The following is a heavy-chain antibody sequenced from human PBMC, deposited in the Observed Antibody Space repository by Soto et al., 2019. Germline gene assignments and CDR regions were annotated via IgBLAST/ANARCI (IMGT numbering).Heavy chain of an antibody. CDR2: MSGNGGRI. CDR1: GFTFSNYA. D-gene: IGHD3-16*02. CDR3: AKRGGYDYVWKSYRPDY. J-gene: IGHJ4*02. Sequence: GGSLRLSCAVSGFTFSNYAMTWVRQAPGKGLEWVSLMSGNGGRIVYADSVKGRFTISRDNSKNTLYLQMDRLRVEDTAVYYCAKRGGYDYVWKSYRPDYWGQGTLVTVS. V-gene: IGHV3-23*01.